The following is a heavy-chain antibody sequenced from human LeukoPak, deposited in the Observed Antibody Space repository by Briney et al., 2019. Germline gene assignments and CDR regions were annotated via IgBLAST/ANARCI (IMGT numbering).Heavy chain of an antibody. Sequence: PGGSLRLSCVVSGISLSNYAMTWVRQAPGKELEWVSYISERGGSTTYADSVKGRFTISRDNVKNTLYLQMNSLRVEDTAVYYCTGPSFDASGMGFDPWGQGALVTVSS. D-gene: IGHD3-10*01. V-gene: IGHV3-23*01. CDR2: ISERGGST. CDR3: TGPSFDASGMGFDP. CDR1: GISLSNYA. J-gene: IGHJ5*02.